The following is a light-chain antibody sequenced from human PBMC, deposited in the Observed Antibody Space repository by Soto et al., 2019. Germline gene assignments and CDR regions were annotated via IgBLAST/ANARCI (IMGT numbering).Light chain of an antibody. CDR1: SSDVGSYNR. CDR2: EVS. Sequence: QSVLTQPPSVSGSPGQSVTISCTGTSSDVGSYNRVSWYQQHPGTAPKLMIYEVSNRPSGVPDRFSGSKSGNTASLTISGLQAEDDADYYCSSYTSSSTLVFGGGTKLTVL. CDR3: SSYTSSSTLV. J-gene: IGLJ2*01. V-gene: IGLV2-18*02.